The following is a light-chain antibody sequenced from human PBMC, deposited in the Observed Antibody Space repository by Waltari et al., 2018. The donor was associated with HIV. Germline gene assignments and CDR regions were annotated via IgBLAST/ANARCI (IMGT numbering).Light chain of an antibody. CDR1: QSLGTN. Sequence: EKVMTQSPATMYVSPGESATLSCRASQSLGTNLAWYQERPGQAPRVLIYGASTRATGVPDRFSGSGSGTEFTLTISGLQSEDFAVYYCHQYSDWPFTFGPGTKVDI. V-gene: IGKV3-15*01. CDR3: HQYSDWPFT. CDR2: GAS. J-gene: IGKJ3*01.